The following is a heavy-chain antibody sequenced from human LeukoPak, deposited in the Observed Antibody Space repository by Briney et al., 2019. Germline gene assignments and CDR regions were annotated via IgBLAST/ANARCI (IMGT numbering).Heavy chain of an antibody. CDR3: AGGSGDYSPDF. D-gene: IGHD4-17*01. CDR1: GFTFSSCA. V-gene: IGHV3-33*01. J-gene: IGHJ4*02. CDR2: IWYDGSNK. Sequence: ARSLRLSCAASGFTFSSCAMHWVRQAPGKGLEWVALIWYDGSNKYYADSVKGRFTISRDNATNTLYLQMNSLRAEDTAVYYCAGGSGDYSPDFWGQRTLVTVSS.